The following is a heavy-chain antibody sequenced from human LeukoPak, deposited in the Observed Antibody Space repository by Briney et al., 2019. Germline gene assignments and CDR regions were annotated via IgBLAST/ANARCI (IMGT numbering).Heavy chain of an antibody. CDR1: GFTFSSYA. V-gene: IGHV3-23*01. Sequence: GGSLRLSCAASGFTFSSYAMSWVRQAPGKGLEWVSAISGSGGSTYYADSVKGRFTISRDNSKNTLYLQMNSLRAEDTAVYYCAKDTFDYYYDSSGYSYWGQGTLVTVSS. J-gene: IGHJ4*02. D-gene: IGHD3-22*01. CDR3: AKDTFDYYYDSSGYSY. CDR2: ISGSGGST.